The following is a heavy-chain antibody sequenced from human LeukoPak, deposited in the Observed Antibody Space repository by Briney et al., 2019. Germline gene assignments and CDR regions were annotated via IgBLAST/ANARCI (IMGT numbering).Heavy chain of an antibody. CDR1: GGSFSGYY. CDR3: ARRTTYLGWRPSESPSCFDY. Sequence: SETLSLTCAVYGGSFSGYYWSWIRQPPGKGLEWIGSIYHSGSTYYNPSLKSRVTISVDTSKNQFSLKLTSVTAADTAVYYCARRTTYLGWRPSESPSCFDYWGQGILVTVSS. CDR2: IYHSGST. V-gene: IGHV4-34*01. J-gene: IGHJ4*02. D-gene: IGHD2-21*02.